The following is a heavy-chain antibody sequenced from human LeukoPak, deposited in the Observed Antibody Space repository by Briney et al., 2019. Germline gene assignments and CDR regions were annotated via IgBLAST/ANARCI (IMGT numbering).Heavy chain of an antibody. CDR3: ARGPSYFQH. J-gene: IGHJ1*01. CDR2: TYYRFKWYK. V-gene: IGHV6-1*01. Sequence: SQTLSLTCAVSGDSVSSNSATWNWIRQSPSRGLEWLGRTYYRFKWYKYYAVSVKGRITINPDTSKNQFSLQLNSVTPEDTAVYYCARGPSYFQHWGQGTLVTVSS. CDR1: GDSVSSNSAT.